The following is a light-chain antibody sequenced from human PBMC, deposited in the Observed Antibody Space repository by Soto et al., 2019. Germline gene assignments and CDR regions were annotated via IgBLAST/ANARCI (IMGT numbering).Light chain of an antibody. CDR3: QQRNSYPIT. V-gene: IGKV1-9*01. CDR2: TAS. CDR1: HGISNY. J-gene: IGKJ5*01. Sequence: DIQLTKSPAVLSASVGDRVTITCLASHGISNYLAWFQQKPGQAPSLLIHTASTLECGVPSRFSGSGSGTEFTLTISSLQPEDFATYYCQQRNSYPITFGQGTRLEIK.